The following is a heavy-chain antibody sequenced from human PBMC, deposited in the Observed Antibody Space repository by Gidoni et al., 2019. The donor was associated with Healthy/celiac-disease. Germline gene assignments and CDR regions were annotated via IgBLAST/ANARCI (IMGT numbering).Heavy chain of an antibody. CDR2: INPNSGGT. CDR1: GYTFTGYY. J-gene: IGHJ6*02. D-gene: IGHD6-6*01. Sequence: QVQLVQSGAEVKKPGASVKVSCKASGYTFTGYYMHWVRQAPGQGLEWMGWINPNSGGTNYAQKFQGRVTMTRDTSISTAYMELSRLRSDDTAVYYCARASAEYSSSSFQSRYYYYYGMDVWGQGTTVTVSS. V-gene: IGHV1-2*02. CDR3: ARASAEYSSSSFQSRYYYYYGMDV.